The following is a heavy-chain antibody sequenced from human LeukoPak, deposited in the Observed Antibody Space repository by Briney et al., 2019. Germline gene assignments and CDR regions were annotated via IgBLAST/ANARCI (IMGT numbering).Heavy chain of an antibody. Sequence: PSETLSLTCAVYGGSFSGYYWSWIRQPRGRGLEWIGEINHSGSTNYNPSLKSRVTISVDTSKNQFSLKLSSVTAADTAVYYCARGRDSSGYSLDYWGQGTLVTVSS. CDR3: ARGRDSSGYSLDY. J-gene: IGHJ4*02. CDR2: INHSGST. D-gene: IGHD3-22*01. CDR1: GGSFSGYY. V-gene: IGHV4-34*01.